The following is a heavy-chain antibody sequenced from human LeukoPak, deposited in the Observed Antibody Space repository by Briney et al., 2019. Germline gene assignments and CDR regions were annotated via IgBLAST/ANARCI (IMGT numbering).Heavy chain of an antibody. V-gene: IGHV6-1*01. Sequence: SQTLSLTSAISGDRVSSKSAAWNWNRQSPSRGLEWLGKTYYRSKWSSGYAESVKSRITIHPDTSKNQFSLQLKSVPPEDTAVYYCARSQTGGTFDYWGQGALVTVSS. D-gene: IGHD1-26*01. CDR1: GDRVSSKSAA. CDR2: TYYRSKWSS. J-gene: IGHJ4*02. CDR3: ARSQTGGTFDY.